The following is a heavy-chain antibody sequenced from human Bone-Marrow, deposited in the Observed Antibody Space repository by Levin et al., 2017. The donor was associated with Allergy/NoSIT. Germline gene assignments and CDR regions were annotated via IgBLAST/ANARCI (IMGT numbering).Heavy chain of an antibody. CDR2: IRSKAYGGTT. Sequence: GESLKISCTASGFTFGDYAMSWFRQAPGKGLEWVGFIRSKAYGGTTEYAASVKGRFTISRDDSKSIAYLQMNSLKTEDTAVYYCTRRIEYSSSPPGIAAAGGQYYFDYWGQGTLVTVSS. D-gene: IGHD6-13*01. CDR3: TRRIEYSSSPPGIAAAGGQYYFDY. J-gene: IGHJ4*02. CDR1: GFTFGDYA. V-gene: IGHV3-49*03.